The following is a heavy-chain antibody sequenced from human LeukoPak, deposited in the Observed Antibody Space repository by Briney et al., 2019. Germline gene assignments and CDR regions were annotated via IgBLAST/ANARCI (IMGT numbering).Heavy chain of an antibody. CDR2: IKQDGSEK. CDR3: ARIGYRSSSFDY. Sequence: GGSLRLSCAASGFTFTNYWMSWVRQAPGKGLEWVGNIKQDGSEKDYVDSLKGRFTLSRDNAKNSVSLQMSGLRVEDTAVYFCARIGYRSSSFDYWGRGTLVTVSS. J-gene: IGHJ4*02. V-gene: IGHV3-7*01. CDR1: GFTFTNYW. D-gene: IGHD6-13*01.